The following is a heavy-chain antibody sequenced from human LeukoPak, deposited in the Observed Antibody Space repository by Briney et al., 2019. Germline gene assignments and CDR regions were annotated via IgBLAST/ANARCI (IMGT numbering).Heavy chain of an antibody. CDR1: GFTFSSYS. CDR3: ARDMEVAYFDY. Sequence: PGGSLRLSCAASGFTFSSYSMNWVRQAPGKGLEWVSSISSSSYIYYADSVKGRFTISRDNAKNSLYLQMNSLRAEDTAVYYCARDMEVAYFDYWGQGTLVTVSS. V-gene: IGHV3-21*01. CDR2: ISSSSYI. D-gene: IGHD2-15*01. J-gene: IGHJ4*02.